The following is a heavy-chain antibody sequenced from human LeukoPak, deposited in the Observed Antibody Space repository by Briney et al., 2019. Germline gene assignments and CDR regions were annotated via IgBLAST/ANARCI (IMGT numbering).Heavy chain of an antibody. J-gene: IGHJ6*03. CDR3: ARDPERGSGSYTRNYYYYYYMDV. V-gene: IGHV1-2*02. Sequence: ASVKVSCKASGYTFTGYYMHWVHKPPGQGLDGLGWINPKSVGPNYAQKFQGRVTMTRDTSISTAYMELSRLRSDDTAVYYCARDPERGSGSYTRNYYYYYYMDVWGKGTTVTISS. D-gene: IGHD3-10*01. CDR2: INPKSVGP. CDR1: GYTFTGYY.